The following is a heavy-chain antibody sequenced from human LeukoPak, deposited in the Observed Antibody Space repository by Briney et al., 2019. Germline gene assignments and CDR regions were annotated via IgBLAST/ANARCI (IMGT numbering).Heavy chain of an antibody. CDR2: ITSTSSTI. D-gene: IGHD2-15*01. CDR3: ARHSCSGGSCSWNAFDI. Sequence: GGSLRLSCAASGFTFSSYSMNWVRQAPGKGLEWISYITSTSSTIYYADSVQGRFTTSRDNAKNSLYLQMSSLRAEDTAVYYCARHSCSGGSCSWNAFDIWGQGTMVTVSS. CDR1: GFTFSSYS. V-gene: IGHV3-48*04. J-gene: IGHJ3*02.